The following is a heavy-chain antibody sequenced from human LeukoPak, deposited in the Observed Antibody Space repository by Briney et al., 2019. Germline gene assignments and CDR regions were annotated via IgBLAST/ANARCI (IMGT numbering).Heavy chain of an antibody. D-gene: IGHD1-1*01. CDR2: IKVDGSEK. V-gene: IGHV3-7*01. CDR3: ARGGTFVSDY. CDR1: GFTFSTFW. J-gene: IGHJ4*02. Sequence: GGSLRLSCAASGFTFSTFWMSWVRQAPGKGLEWVANIKVDGSEKYYVDTMKGRFTVSRDNAKNSLYLQMDSLRAEDTAVYYCARGGTFVSDYWGQGTLVTVSS.